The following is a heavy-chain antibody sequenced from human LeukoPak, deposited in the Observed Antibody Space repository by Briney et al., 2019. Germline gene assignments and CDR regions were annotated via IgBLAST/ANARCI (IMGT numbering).Heavy chain of an antibody. V-gene: IGHV3-21*01. D-gene: IGHD2-15*01. J-gene: IGHJ6*02. CDR1: GFPFSGYS. Sequence: PGGSLRLSCAASGFPFSGYSLHWVRQAPGKGLEWVSSISSSAAYIAYADSVKGRFTISRDNAKDSLYLQMNNLRAEDTAEYYCAREGKDLRLGYYNSAEDVWGQGTTVSVSS. CDR3: AREGKDLRLGYYNSAEDV. CDR2: ISSSAAYI.